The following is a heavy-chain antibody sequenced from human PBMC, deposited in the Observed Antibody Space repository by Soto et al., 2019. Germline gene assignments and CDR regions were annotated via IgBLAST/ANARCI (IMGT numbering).Heavy chain of an antibody. V-gene: IGHV3-74*01. CDR2: INPDGSTT. CDR3: ARVAVAASHFDY. Sequence: EVQLVESGGGLVQPGGSLRLSCAASGFTFSSYWMHWVRQAPGKGLVWVSRINPDGSTTNYADSVKGRFTISRDNAKNTWYLQMNSLRAEDTAVYYCARVAVAASHFDYWGQGTLVTVSS. CDR1: GFTFSSYW. J-gene: IGHJ4*02. D-gene: IGHD6-19*01.